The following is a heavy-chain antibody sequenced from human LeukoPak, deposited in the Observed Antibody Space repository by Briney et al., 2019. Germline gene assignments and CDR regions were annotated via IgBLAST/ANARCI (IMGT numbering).Heavy chain of an antibody. J-gene: IGHJ4*02. D-gene: IGHD3-3*01. V-gene: IGHV5-51*01. CDR3: ARPHYDSWSGYSPYYFDY. Sequence: GESLKISCKGSGYSFTSYWIGWVRQMPGKGLEWMGIIYPGDSDTRYSPSFQGQVTISADKSISTAYLQWSSLKASDTAMYYCARPHYDSWSGYSPYYFDYWGQGTLVTVSS. CDR2: IYPGDSDT. CDR1: GYSFTSYW.